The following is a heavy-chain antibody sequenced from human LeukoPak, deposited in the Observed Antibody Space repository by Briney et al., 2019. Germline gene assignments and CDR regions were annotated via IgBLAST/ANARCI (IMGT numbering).Heavy chain of an antibody. Sequence: GGSLRLSRADSGFTFRRYDMQWVRQVPGKGREWVSAVGISGDTYSAGPLRGRFTISRETAKNSLYLQMNSLTAGDTAVYYCVRGGIQVSGIDEIDYWGQGTLVTVSS. D-gene: IGHD5/OR15-5a*01. V-gene: IGHV3-13*01. CDR2: VGISGDT. CDR1: GFTFRRYD. J-gene: IGHJ4*02. CDR3: VRGGIQVSGIDEIDY.